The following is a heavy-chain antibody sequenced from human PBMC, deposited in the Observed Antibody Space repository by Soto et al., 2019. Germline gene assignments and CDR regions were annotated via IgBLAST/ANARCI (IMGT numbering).Heavy chain of an antibody. J-gene: IGHJ4*02. CDR3: ARDLPPVDY. Sequence: QIQLVQSGAEVKKPGASVQVSCKASGYTFSSYHITWVRQAPGQGLEWMGWISAYNGNTNYAQNLQGRVTMTTDPSTSTAYMELRSLRSDDTAVYYCARDLPPVDYWGQGTLVTVSS. V-gene: IGHV1-18*01. CDR1: GYTFSSYH. CDR2: ISAYNGNT.